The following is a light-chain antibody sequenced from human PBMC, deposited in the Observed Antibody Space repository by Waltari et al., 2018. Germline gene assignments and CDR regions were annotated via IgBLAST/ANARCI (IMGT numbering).Light chain of an antibody. CDR2: WAS. V-gene: IGKV4-1*01. J-gene: IGKJ4*01. CDR1: QSVLYRSNNKNY. CDR3: QQYVRTPSLT. Sequence: DIVMTQSPDTLAVSLGERVTINCTTSQSVLYRSNNKNYLAWYQQKPGQPPKLLIYWASTRDSGVPDRFIGSGSGTEFTLTIRSLQAEDVAVYYCQQYVRTPSLTFGGGTKVE.